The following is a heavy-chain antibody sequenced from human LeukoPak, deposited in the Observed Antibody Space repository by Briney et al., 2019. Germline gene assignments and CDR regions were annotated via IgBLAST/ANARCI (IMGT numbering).Heavy chain of an antibody. CDR1: GYSISSGYY. CDR3: ARGWASSSWFSY. Sequence: SETLSLTCTVSGYSISSGYYWGWIRQPPGKGLEWIGSIYHSGSTYYNPSLKSRVTISVDTSKNQFSLRLSSVTAADTAVYYCARGWASSSWFSYWGQETLVTVSS. CDR2: IYHSGST. J-gene: IGHJ4*02. D-gene: IGHD6-13*01. V-gene: IGHV4-38-2*02.